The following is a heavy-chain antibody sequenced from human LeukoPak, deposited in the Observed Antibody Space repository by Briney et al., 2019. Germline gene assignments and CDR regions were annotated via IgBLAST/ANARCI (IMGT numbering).Heavy chain of an antibody. CDR1: GFTFSSYA. V-gene: IGHV3-23*01. J-gene: IGHJ4*02. CDR2: ISGSGGST. CDR3: AKGANLRYFDWLHFDY. D-gene: IGHD3-9*01. Sequence: GGSLRLSCAASGFTFSSYAMSWVRQAPGKGLEWVSAISGSGGSTYYADSVKGRFTISRDNSKNTLSLQMNSLRAEDTAVYYCAKGANLRYFDWLHFDYWGQGTLVTVSS.